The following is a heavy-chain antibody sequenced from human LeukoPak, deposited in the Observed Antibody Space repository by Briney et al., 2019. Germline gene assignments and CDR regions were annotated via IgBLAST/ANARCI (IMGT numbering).Heavy chain of an antibody. CDR1: GYTLTSYD. CDR3: ARETPSRYFDY. Sequence: ASVKVSCKGSGYTLTSYDVNWVRQATGQGLEWMGWMNPNSGRTGYAQKFQGRVTITRNTSISTAYMELSSLRSEDTAVYFCARETPSRYFDYWGQGTPVTVSS. V-gene: IGHV1-8*01. J-gene: IGHJ4*02. CDR2: MNPNSGRT.